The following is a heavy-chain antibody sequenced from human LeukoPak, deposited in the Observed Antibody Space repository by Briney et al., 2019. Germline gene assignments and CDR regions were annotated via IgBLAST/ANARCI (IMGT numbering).Heavy chain of an antibody. CDR2: IYYSGST. D-gene: IGHD7-27*01. V-gene: IGHV4-59*08. Sequence: NPSETLSLTCTVSGGSISSYYWSWIRQPPGKGLEWIGYIYYSGSTNYNPSLKSRVTISVDTSKNQFSLKLSSVTAADTAVYYCARSDVSGVYNWFDPWGQGTLVTVSS. CDR1: GGSISSYY. J-gene: IGHJ5*02. CDR3: ARSDVSGVYNWFDP.